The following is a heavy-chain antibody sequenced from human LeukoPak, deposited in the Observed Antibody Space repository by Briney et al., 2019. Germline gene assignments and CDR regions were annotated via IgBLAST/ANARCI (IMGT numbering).Heavy chain of an antibody. J-gene: IGHJ6*02. CDR2: ISSSGSTI. Sequence: PGGSLRLSCAASGFTFSDYYMSWIRQAPGKGLEWVSYISSSGSTIYYADSVKGRFTISRDNAKNTLYLQMNSLRAEDTAVYYCAKSSEGENRRYLKIPRSYMDVWGQGTTVTVSS. CDR1: GFTFSDYY. D-gene: IGHD1-14*01. CDR3: AKSSEGENRRYLKIPRSYMDV. V-gene: IGHV3-11*04.